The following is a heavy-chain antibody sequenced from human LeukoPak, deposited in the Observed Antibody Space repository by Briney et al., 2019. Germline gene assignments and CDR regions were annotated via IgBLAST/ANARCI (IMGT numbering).Heavy chain of an antibody. CDR2: ISAYTGNT. V-gene: IGHV1-18*01. D-gene: IGHD3-3*01. J-gene: IGHJ4*02. CDR3: ARALSDDFWSFYRDY. Sequence: ASVTFSCKASGYTFTSYSISWARQAPGQGLEWLGWISAYTGNTNFAQTIQGRVTMTTDTSTSTAYMELRSLRSDDTAVYYCARALSDDFWSFYRDYCGQGTLVTVSS. CDR1: GYTFTSYS.